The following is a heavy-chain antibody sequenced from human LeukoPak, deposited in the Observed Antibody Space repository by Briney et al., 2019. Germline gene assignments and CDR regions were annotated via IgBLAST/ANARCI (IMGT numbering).Heavy chain of an antibody. CDR1: GLTFTTYA. J-gene: IGHJ4*02. CDR3: VTRPPAGRYFDY. V-gene: IGHV3-64D*08. CDR2: ISPDGGVT. D-gene: IGHD2-2*01. Sequence: GGSLRLSCSASGLTFTTYAMFWVRQAPGKGLEYVSAISPDGGVTYYADSVKGRFTISRDNSKDTLYLQMSSLRAEDTAVYYCVTRPPAGRYFDYWGRGTLVTVSS.